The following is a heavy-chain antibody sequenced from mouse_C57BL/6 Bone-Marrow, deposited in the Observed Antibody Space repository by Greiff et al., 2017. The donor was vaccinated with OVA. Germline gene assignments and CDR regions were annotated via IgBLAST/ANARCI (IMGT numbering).Heavy chain of an antibody. V-gene: IGHV14-2*01. D-gene: IGHD1-1*01. CDR1: GFNIKDYY. CDR3: ARDYYGSSYGGYFDV. Sequence: VQLQQSGAELVKPGASVKLSCTASGFNIKDYYMHWVKQSTEQGLEWIGRIDPEDGETKYAPKFQGKATLTADTSSNTAYLQLSSLTSEDTAVYYCARDYYGSSYGGYFDVWGTGTTVTVSS. CDR2: IDPEDGET. J-gene: IGHJ1*03.